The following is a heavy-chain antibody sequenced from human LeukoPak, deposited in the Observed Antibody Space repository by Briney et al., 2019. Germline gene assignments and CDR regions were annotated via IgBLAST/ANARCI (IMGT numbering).Heavy chain of an antibody. CDR3: ARVKRDTAIPLNYYYYYYMDV. J-gene: IGHJ6*03. Sequence: SETLSLTCTVSGGSISSYYCSWIRQPPGKGLEWIGYVYYSGSTNYNPSLKSRVTISVDTSKNQFSLKLSSVTAADTAVYYCARVKRDTAIPLNYYYYYYMDVWGKGTTVTVSS. V-gene: IGHV4-59*01. CDR1: GGSISSYY. CDR2: VYYSGST. D-gene: IGHD5-18*01.